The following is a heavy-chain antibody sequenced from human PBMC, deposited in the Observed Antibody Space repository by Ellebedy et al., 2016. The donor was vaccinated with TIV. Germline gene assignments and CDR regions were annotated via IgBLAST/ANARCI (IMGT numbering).Heavy chain of an antibody. CDR1: GFTFSSYG. D-gene: IGHD2-2*01. V-gene: IGHV3-33*01. CDR2: IWYDGSYK. Sequence: GESLKISXAASGFTFSSYGMRWVRQAPGKGLEWVAVIWYDGSYKYYGDSVKGRFTISRDNSKNTLYLQMNSLRVDDTAVYYCARGCQFRNWLDPWGQGTLVTVSS. J-gene: IGHJ5*02. CDR3: ARGCQFRNWLDP.